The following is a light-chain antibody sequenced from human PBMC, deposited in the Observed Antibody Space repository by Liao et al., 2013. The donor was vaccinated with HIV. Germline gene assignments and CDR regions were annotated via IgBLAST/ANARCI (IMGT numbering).Light chain of an antibody. CDR3: QVWDSSSDLVV. CDR2: HET. J-gene: IGLJ2*01. CDR1: NIGVKR. Sequence: SYVLTQPPSVSVAPGKTASITCAGNNIGVKRVHWYVQKSGQAPVLVIFHETDRPSGIPERFSGSNSGNTATLTISRVEAGDEADYYCQVWDSSSDLVVFGGGTKLTVL. V-gene: IGLV3-21*04.